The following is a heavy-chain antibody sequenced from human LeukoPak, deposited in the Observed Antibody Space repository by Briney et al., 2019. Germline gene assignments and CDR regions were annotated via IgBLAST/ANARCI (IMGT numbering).Heavy chain of an antibody. J-gene: IGHJ4*02. CDR3: ARDIVGATGYDY. Sequence: SETLSLTCTVSGGSISSGGYYWSWIRQPPGKGLEWIGSIYYSGSTYYNPSLKSRVTISVDTSKNQFSLKLSSVTAADTAVYYCARDIVGATGYDYWGQGTLVTVSS. CDR1: GGSISSGGYY. D-gene: IGHD1-26*01. CDR2: IYYSGST. V-gene: IGHV4-39*02.